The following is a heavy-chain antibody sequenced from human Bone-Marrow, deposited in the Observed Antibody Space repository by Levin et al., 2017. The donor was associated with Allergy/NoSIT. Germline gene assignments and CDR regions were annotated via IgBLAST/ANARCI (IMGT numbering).Heavy chain of an antibody. CDR3: VKDKYGTLGDAFDV. J-gene: IGHJ3*01. CDR1: GFTFGNFV. CDR2: IIGNGADT. Sequence: PAASVKVSCEASGFTFGNFVMTWVRQAPVRGLEWVSTIIGNGADTYYTDSVKGRFTVSRDNSKNILYLQMNSLRGDDTAVYYCVKDKYGTLGDAFDVWGQGTMVAVSS. V-gene: IGHV3-23*01. D-gene: IGHD4-17*01.